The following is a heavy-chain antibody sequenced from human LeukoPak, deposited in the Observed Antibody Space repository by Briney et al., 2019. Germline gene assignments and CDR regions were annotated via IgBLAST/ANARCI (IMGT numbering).Heavy chain of an antibody. D-gene: IGHD3-10*01. Sequence: GSLRLSCAASGFTVSGDSMSWVRQAPGKGLEWVSLIYSGDSTYYADSVKGRFTISRDNSKNTLYLQMNSLRAEDTAMYYCATVSGGDYFDYWGQGTLVTVSS. V-gene: IGHV3-53*01. J-gene: IGHJ4*02. CDR2: IYSGDST. CDR1: GFTVSGDS. CDR3: ATVSGGDYFDY.